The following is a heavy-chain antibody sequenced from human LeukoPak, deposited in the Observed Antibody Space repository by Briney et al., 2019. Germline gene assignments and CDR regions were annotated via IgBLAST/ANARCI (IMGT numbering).Heavy chain of an antibody. J-gene: IGHJ6*04. CDR3: ATDASGKMDF. V-gene: IGHV3-48*04. Sequence: GGSLRLSCSVSGFTFSSYSMNWVRQAPGKGLAWVSYISSSSSTIYYADSVKGRFTISRDSAKNSLYLHMNSLRAEDTAVYYCATDASGKMDFWGKGTTVTVSS. CDR2: ISSSSSTI. CDR1: GFTFSSYS.